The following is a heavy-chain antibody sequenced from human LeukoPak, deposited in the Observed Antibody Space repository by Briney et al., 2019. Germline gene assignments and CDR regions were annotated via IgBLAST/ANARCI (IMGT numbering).Heavy chain of an antibody. CDR1: GGSTSSGNYY. D-gene: IGHD3-3*01. Sequence: SETLSLTCTVSGGSTSSGNYYWGWIRQPPGKGLEWIGGISSSGNTYYNPSLKSRITISIDTSKNHFSLKLSSVTAADTAVYYCARLGAGPTYYDFWSGYSSFYFDYWGQGTLVTVSS. CDR2: ISSSGNT. CDR3: ARLGAGPTYYDFWSGYSSFYFDY. V-gene: IGHV4-39*02. J-gene: IGHJ4*02.